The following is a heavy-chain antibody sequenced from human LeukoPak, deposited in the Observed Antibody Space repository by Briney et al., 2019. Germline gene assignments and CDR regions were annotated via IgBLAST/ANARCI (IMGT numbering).Heavy chain of an antibody. D-gene: IGHD6-19*01. CDR1: GFTFSSYG. CDR2: ISYDGSNK. J-gene: IGHJ4*02. CDR3: AKSATGYSSGYPCPQRLDY. V-gene: IGHV3-30*18. Sequence: PGGSLRLSCAASGFTFSSYGMHWVRQAPGKGLEWVAVISYDGSNKYYADSVKGRFTISRDNSKNTLYLQMNSLRAEDTAVYYCAKSATGYSSGYPCPQRLDYWGQGTLVTVSS.